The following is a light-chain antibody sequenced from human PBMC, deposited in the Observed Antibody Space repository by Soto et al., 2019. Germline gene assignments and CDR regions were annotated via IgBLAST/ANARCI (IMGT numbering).Light chain of an antibody. CDR3: QAWDSSNVV. Sequence: SYELTQPPSVSVSPGQTASITCSGDKLGDKYACWYQQKPGQSPVLVIYQDSKRPSGIPERFSGSNSGNTATLTIIGTQAMDEADYYCQAWDSSNVVFGGGTKVTVL. V-gene: IGLV3-1*01. J-gene: IGLJ2*01. CDR2: QDS. CDR1: KLGDKY.